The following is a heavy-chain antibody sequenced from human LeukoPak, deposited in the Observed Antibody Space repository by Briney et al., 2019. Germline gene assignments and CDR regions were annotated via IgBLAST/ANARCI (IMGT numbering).Heavy chain of an antibody. D-gene: IGHD3-9*01. CDR1: GVSFSSYC. Sequence: GGSLRLSCAASGVSFSSYCMNWVRQAPGKGLEWVSAITATGLHIYYADSVKGRFTISRDNAKNTLYLQMNSLRAEDTAVYYCARVEDFDWFPDYWGQGTLVTVSS. J-gene: IGHJ4*02. V-gene: IGHV3-21*01. CDR3: ARVEDFDWFPDY. CDR2: ITATGLHI.